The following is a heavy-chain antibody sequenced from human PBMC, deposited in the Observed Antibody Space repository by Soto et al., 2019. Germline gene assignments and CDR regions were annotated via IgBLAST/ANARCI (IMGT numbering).Heavy chain of an antibody. CDR2: INPNSGGT. CDR1: GYTFTDYY. J-gene: IGHJ5*02. CDR3: ATSRGYSGYDGWFDP. V-gene: IGHV1-2*02. Sequence: VQVVQSGAEVKKPGASVQVSCKASGYTFTDYYIHWVRQAPGQGLEWMGWINPNSGGTNYAQIFQGRVTMTRDTSISTAYMELSRLRSDDTAMYYCATSRGYSGYDGWFDPWGQGTLFTVSS. D-gene: IGHD5-12*01.